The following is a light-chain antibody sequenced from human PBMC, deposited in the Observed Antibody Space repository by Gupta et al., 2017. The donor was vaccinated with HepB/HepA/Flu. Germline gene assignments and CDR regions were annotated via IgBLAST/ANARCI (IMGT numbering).Light chain of an antibody. CDR2: QDS. V-gene: IGLV3-1*01. J-gene: IGLJ2*01. CDR1: NLGDKY. Sequence: SYELTQPHSVSVSPGQTASITRSGDNLGDKYACWYQQKPGQSPVLVIYQDSKRPSVTHERFSGSNSGNTATLTISGTQAMDEADYYCQAWDSSRDVVFGGGTKLTVL. CDR3: QAWDSSRDVV.